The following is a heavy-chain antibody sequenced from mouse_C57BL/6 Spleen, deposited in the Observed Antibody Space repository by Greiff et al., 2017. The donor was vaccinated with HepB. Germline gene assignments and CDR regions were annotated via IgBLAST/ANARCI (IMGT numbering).Heavy chain of an antibody. D-gene: IGHD1-1*01. V-gene: IGHV10-1*01. J-gene: IGHJ2*01. CDR2: IRSKSNNYAT. Sequence: DVKLQESGGGLVQPKGSLKLSCAASGFSFNTYAMNWVRQAPGKGLEWVARIRSKSNNYATYYADSVKDRFTISRDDSESMLYLQMNNLKTEDTAMYYCVRHEGYGTGFDYWGQGTTLTVSS. CDR3: VRHEGYGTGFDY. CDR1: GFSFNTYA.